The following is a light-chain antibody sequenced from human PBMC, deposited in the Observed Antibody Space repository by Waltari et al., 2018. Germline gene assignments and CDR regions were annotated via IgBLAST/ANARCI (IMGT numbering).Light chain of an antibody. V-gene: IGKV3-15*01. Sequence: EIVMTQSPATLSWSPGERATLSCRASQRISSNLAWYQQKPGQAPRLLIDAASTGATGIPARVSGSGSWTECTLTISSLQPEDFVIYYCEQYNNWPFAFGQGANLEVK. CDR3: EQYNNWPFA. CDR2: AAS. J-gene: IGKJ2*01. CDR1: QRISSN.